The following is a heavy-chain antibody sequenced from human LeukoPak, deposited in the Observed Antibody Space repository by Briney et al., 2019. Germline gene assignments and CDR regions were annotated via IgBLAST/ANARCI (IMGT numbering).Heavy chain of an antibody. CDR3: ANDLGTTSAIDI. V-gene: IGHV3-23*01. CDR2: ISGSGGST. CDR1: GCTISSYA. Sequence: WGSLRLSCAASGCTISSYARSWVRQAPGKGLEWVSAISGSGGSTYYADSVKGRFTISRAKSKNTLHLQMNRLTAADTAVYYCANDLGTTSAIDIWGQGTMVTVSS. D-gene: IGHD1-7*01. J-gene: IGHJ3*02.